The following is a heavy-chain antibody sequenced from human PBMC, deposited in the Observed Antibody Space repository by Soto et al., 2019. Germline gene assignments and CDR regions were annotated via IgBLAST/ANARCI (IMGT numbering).Heavy chain of an antibody. J-gene: IGHJ4*02. D-gene: IGHD6-13*01. V-gene: IGHV3-23*01. CDR2: LGGSGFAT. Sequence: EVHLLESGGGLVQPGGSLRLSCAASGFTFSSCDMSWVRQAPGKGLEWVSTLGGSGFATYYADSVRGRFTISRDNSKSTLYLQVNNLRVEDTAVYYCAKDPGASSWYFDYWGQGTPVTVSS. CDR1: GFTFSSCD. CDR3: AKDPGASSWYFDY.